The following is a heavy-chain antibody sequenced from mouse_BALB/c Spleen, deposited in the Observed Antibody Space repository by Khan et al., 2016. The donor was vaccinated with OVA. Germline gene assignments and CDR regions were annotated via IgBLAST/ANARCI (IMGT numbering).Heavy chain of an antibody. CDR3: SRAGYGGFAF. J-gene: IGHJ3*01. Sequence: QLQQAGGDLMKPGASVKIFCKAIGYTFSSYWIEWVKQRPGHGLEWIGQIFPGSGSTTYNEKFTGKATFTADTSSNNAYMQLRSLTSEDSAVYYCSRAGYGGFAFWGQGTLVTVSA. V-gene: IGHV1-9*01. CDR2: IFPGSGST. CDR1: GYTFSSYW. D-gene: IGHD2-2*01.